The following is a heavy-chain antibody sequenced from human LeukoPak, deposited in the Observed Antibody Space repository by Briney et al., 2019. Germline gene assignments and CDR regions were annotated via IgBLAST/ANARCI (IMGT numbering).Heavy chain of an antibody. V-gene: IGHV3-53*01. CDR2: IYSGGST. CDR3: ARDNYSSSWYWQAFDI. CDR1: GFTVSSNY. D-gene: IGHD6-13*01. Sequence: PGGSLRLSCAASGFTVSSNYMSWVRQAPGKGLEWVSVIYSGGSTYYADSVKGRFTISRDNSKNTLYLQTNSLRAEDTAVYYCARDNYSSSWYWQAFDIWGQGTMVTVSS. J-gene: IGHJ3*02.